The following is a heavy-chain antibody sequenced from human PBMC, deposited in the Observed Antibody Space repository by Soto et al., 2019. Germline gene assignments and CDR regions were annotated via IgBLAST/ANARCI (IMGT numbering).Heavy chain of an antibody. Sequence: EVQLMESGGALVQPGGSLRLSCVASGFSFSSHSVTWVRQAPGKGPEWVSTISGSGGHIYYVDSVKGRFTISRDNSKNTLYLQMHSLGDEDTALYYCAKSQIGALATFDYWGQGTLVTVSS. CDR3: AKSQIGALATFDY. J-gene: IGHJ4*02. D-gene: IGHD1-26*01. V-gene: IGHV3-23*01. CDR2: ISGSGGHI. CDR1: GFSFSSHS.